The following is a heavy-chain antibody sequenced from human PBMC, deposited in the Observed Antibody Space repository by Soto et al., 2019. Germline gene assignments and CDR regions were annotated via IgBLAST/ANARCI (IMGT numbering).Heavy chain of an antibody. CDR2: TYYRSRWYS. Sequence: HTLSLTCVGSGDTFSSNIVAWNWVRQSPSRGLEWLGRTYYRSRWYSDYSVSVRSRIDINADTSKNQVSLQLNSVTPEDTAVYYCARSEEDSDYYYYGMDVWGQGTTVTGSS. J-gene: IGHJ6*02. D-gene: IGHD2-15*01. V-gene: IGHV6-1*01. CDR1: GDTFSSNIVA. CDR3: ARSEEDSDYYYYGMDV.